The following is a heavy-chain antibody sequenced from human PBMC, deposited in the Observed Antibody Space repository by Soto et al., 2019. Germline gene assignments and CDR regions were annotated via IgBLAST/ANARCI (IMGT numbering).Heavy chain of an antibody. D-gene: IGHD2-15*01. CDR2: ISSSSSYI. Sequence: SLRLSCAASGFTFSSYSMNWVRQAPGKGLEWVSSISSSSSYIYYADSVKGRFTISRDNAKNSLYLQMNSLRAEDTAVYYCARDRCSGGSCYPTLDYWGQGTLVTVSS. V-gene: IGHV3-21*01. CDR3: ARDRCSGGSCYPTLDY. CDR1: GFTFSSYS. J-gene: IGHJ4*02.